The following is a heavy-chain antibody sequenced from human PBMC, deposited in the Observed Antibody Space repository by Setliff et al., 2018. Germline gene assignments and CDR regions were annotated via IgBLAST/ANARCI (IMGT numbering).Heavy chain of an antibody. J-gene: IGHJ4*02. CDR3: ARDVEGGGYPDY. V-gene: IGHV3-53*01. CDR2: IYSGGYT. Sequence: PGGSLRLSCAASGFTVSTSYMSWVRQAPGKGLEWVSIIYSGGYTNHADSVKGRFTISRDNSKNTLYLQKNSLRAEDTAVYYCARDVEGGGYPDYWGQGTLVTVSS. D-gene: IGHD3-16*01. CDR1: GFTVSTSY.